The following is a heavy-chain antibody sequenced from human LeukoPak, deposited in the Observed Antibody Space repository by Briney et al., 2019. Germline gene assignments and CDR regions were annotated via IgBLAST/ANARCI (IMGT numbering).Heavy chain of an antibody. D-gene: IGHD3-10*01. V-gene: IGHV3-30*02. CDR2: IRYDGSNK. J-gene: IGHJ5*02. Sequence: GGSLRLSCAASGFTFSSYGMHWVRQAPGKGLEWVAFIRYDGSNKYYADSVKGRFTISRDNSKNTLYLQMNSLRAEDTAVYYCARNVLLWFGEPNNWFDPWGQGTLVTVSS. CDR3: ARNVLLWFGEPNNWFDP. CDR1: GFTFSSYG.